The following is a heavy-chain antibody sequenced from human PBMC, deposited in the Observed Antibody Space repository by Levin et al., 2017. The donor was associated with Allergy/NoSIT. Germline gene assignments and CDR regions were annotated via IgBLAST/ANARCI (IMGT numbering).Heavy chain of an antibody. J-gene: IGHJ4*02. D-gene: IGHD6-19*01. V-gene: IGHV3-21*01. CDR2: VSSSGAYK. CDR1: GFTFSNYS. Sequence: GGSLRLSCAASGFTFSNYSMNWVRQAPGKGLEWVSSVSSSGAYKFYADSVKGRFTISRDNAKNSLYLQMDSLRAEDAAVYYCAREIRADTSGWYPYYFDYWGQGTLVTVSS. CDR3: AREIRADTSGWYPYYFDY.